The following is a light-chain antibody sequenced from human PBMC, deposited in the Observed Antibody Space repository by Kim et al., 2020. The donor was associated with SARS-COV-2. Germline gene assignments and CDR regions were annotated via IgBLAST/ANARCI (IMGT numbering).Light chain of an antibody. CDR1: QSITSR. CDR2: EAS. J-gene: IGKJ1*01. V-gene: IGKV1-5*01. Sequence: SASVGERVTIPCRASQSITSRLAWYQHKPGKAPKLLIYEASRLSSGVPSRFSGGASGTEFTLTISSLQPDDFATYYCQQYNSYWTFGQGTKVDIK. CDR3: QQYNSYWT.